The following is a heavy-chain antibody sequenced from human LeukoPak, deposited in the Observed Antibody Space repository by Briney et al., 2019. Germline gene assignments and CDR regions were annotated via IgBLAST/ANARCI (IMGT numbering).Heavy chain of an antibody. V-gene: IGHV1-2*02. D-gene: IGHD2-15*01. CDR3: ARGTIIVPYYYYMDV. CDR2: INPNSGDT. Sequence: ASVKVSCEASGYIFTGYYMHWVRQAPGQGLEWMGWINPNSGDTNYAQKFQGRVTITRNTSISTAYMELSSLRSEDTAVYYCARGTIIVPYYYYMDVWGKGTTVTVSS. CDR1: GYIFTGYY. J-gene: IGHJ6*03.